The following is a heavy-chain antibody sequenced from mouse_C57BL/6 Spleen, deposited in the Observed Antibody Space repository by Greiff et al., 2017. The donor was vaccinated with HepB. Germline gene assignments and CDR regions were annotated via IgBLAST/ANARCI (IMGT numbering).Heavy chain of an antibody. CDR3: ARDEGYTFDY. Sequence: EVMLVESGGGLVKPGGSLKLSCAASGFTFSSYAMSWVRQTPEKRLEWVATISDGGSYTYYPDNVKGRFTISRDNAKNNLYLQMSHLKSEDTAMYYCARDEGYTFDYWGQGTTLTVSS. V-gene: IGHV5-4*01. CDR2: ISDGGSYT. J-gene: IGHJ2*01. D-gene: IGHD3-1*01. CDR1: GFTFSSYA.